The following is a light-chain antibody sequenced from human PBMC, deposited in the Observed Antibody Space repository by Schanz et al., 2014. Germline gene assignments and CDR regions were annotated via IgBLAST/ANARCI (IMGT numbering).Light chain of an antibody. Sequence: EIVLTQSPGTLSLSPGERATLSCRASQSVSSTYVAWYQQKAGQAPRLLIYDASNRATGIPARFSGSGSGADFTLTISSLEPEDFAVYYCQQRTSWPLTFGGGTKVEIK. CDR1: QSVSSTY. V-gene: IGKV3-11*01. CDR3: QQRTSWPLT. J-gene: IGKJ4*01. CDR2: DAS.